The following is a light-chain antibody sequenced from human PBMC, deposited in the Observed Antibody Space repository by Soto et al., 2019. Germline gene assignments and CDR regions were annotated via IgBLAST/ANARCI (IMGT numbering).Light chain of an antibody. Sequence: ELVLTQSPGTLSLSPGERASLSCRASQSVSSNYLAWFQQRPGQPPRLLISGASSRATGIPDRFSGSGSGTDFTLTISRLEPEDFAVYHCQQYGGAPWTFGQGTKVDIK. J-gene: IGKJ1*01. CDR2: GAS. CDR1: QSVSSNY. CDR3: QQYGGAPWT. V-gene: IGKV3-20*01.